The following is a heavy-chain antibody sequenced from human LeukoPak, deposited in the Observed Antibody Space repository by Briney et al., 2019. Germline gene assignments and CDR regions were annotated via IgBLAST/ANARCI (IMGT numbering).Heavy chain of an antibody. CDR3: ARDYFGVKGYYYDGMDV. J-gene: IGHJ6*02. Sequence: GGSLRLSCAASGFTFDDYGMSWVRQAPGKGLEWVCGINWNGGSTGYADSVKGRFTIFRDNAKNSLYLQMNSLRAEDTALYYCARDYFGVKGYYYDGMDVWGQGTTVTVSS. CDR2: INWNGGST. D-gene: IGHD3-10*01. V-gene: IGHV3-20*04. CDR1: GFTFDDYG.